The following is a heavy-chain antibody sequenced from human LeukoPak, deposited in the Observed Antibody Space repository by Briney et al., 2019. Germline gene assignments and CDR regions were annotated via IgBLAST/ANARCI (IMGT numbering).Heavy chain of an antibody. CDR1: GFTFSSYS. V-gene: IGHV3-21*01. CDR2: ISSSSSYI. D-gene: IGHD2-15*01. Sequence: PGGSLRLSCAASGFTFSSYSMNWVRQAPGKGLEWVSSISSSSSYIYYADSVKGRFTISRDNAKNSLYLQMNSLRAEDTAVYYCASFVSEVVVAATSNGPWGQGTLVTVSS. J-gene: IGHJ5*02. CDR3: ASFVSEVVVAATSNGP.